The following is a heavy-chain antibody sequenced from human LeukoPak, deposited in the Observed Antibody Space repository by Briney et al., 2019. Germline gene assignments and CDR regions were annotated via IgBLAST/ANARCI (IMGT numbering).Heavy chain of an antibody. CDR2: IYSGGST. Sequence: GGSLRLSCAASGFTVSSNYMSWVRQAPGKGLEWVSVIYSGGSTYYADSVKGRFTISRDNSKNTLYLQMNSLRAGDTAVYYCARGLGYCSSTSCYTRGFFDPWGQGTLVTVSS. CDR3: ARGLGYCSSTSCYTRGFFDP. V-gene: IGHV3-66*02. D-gene: IGHD2-2*02. CDR1: GFTVSSNY. J-gene: IGHJ5*02.